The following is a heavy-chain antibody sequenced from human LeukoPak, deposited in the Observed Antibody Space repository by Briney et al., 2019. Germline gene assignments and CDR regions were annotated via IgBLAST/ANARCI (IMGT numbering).Heavy chain of an antibody. CDR3: AKGEGSGSYYYYYGMDV. Sequence: GGSLRVSCAASGFTFSSYWMDWVRQVPGKGLVWVSGITSDGRMTRYAESVKGRFTISRDNAKNSLYLQMNSLRAEDTAVYYCAKGEGSGSYYYYYGMDVWGQGTTVTASS. V-gene: IGHV3-74*01. CDR1: GFTFSSYW. D-gene: IGHD3-10*01. CDR2: ITSDGRMT. J-gene: IGHJ6*02.